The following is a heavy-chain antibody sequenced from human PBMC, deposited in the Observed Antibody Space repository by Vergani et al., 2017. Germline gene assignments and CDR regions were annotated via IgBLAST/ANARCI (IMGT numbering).Heavy chain of an antibody. Sequence: QVQLVESGGGVVQPGRSLRLSCAASGFTFSSYAMHWVRQAPGKGLEWVAVISYDGSDKYYADSVKGRFTISRDNSKNTLYLQMNSLRAEDTAVYYCARVKAMELEDAFDIWGQGTMVTVSS. D-gene: IGHD3-10*01. J-gene: IGHJ3*02. CDR2: ISYDGSDK. V-gene: IGHV3-30-3*01. CDR1: GFTFSSYA. CDR3: ARVKAMELEDAFDI.